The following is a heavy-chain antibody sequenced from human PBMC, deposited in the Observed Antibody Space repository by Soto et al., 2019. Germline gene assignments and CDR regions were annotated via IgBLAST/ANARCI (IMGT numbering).Heavy chain of an antibody. J-gene: IGHJ4*02. D-gene: IGHD3-22*01. CDR2: ISGSGGST. Sequence: GGSLRLSCAASGFTFSSYAMSWVRQAPGKGLEWVSAISGSGGSTYYADSVKGRFTISRDNSXXXXXXXXXXXXXXDTAVYYCAKGLDYYDSSGVFDYWGQGTLVTVSS. CDR1: GFTFSSYA. V-gene: IGHV3-23*01. CDR3: AKGLDYYDSSGVFDY.